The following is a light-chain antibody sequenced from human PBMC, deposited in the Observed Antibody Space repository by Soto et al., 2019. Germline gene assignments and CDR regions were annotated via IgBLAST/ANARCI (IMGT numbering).Light chain of an antibody. J-gene: IGLJ2*01. V-gene: IGLV1-44*01. CDR2: SNN. CDR1: SSNIGSNT. CDR3: AAWDDSLNGYVV. Sequence: QSVLPQPPSASGTPGQRVTISCSGSSSNIGSNTVNWYQQLPGTAPKLLIYSNNQRPSGVPDRFSGSKSGTSASLAISGLQSEDEADYYCAAWDDSLNGYVVFGGGTQLTVL.